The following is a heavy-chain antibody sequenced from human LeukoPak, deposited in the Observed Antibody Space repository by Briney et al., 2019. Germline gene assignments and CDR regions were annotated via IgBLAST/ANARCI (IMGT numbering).Heavy chain of an antibody. D-gene: IGHD5-12*01. CDR3: AKLRGATINAWYFDY. CDR1: GFTFSAYA. Sequence: GGSLRLSCAASGFTFSAYAMSWVRQAPGKGLEWVSTISGSGGSTYYADSVKGRFTISRDNSKNTLYLQMNSLRAEDTAVYYCAKLRGATINAWYFDYWGQGTLVTVSS. CDR2: ISGSGGST. V-gene: IGHV3-23*01. J-gene: IGHJ4*02.